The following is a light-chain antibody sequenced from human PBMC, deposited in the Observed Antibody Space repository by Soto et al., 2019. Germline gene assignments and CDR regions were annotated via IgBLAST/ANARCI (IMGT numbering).Light chain of an antibody. Sequence: SYELTQPHSLSVSPGQTSRLTCSGDALPKQYAFWYQQKPGQAPVLLIYKDSERPSGSPERFSGSSSGTTLTLTISGVRAEDEADYYCQSADSSGTYWVFGGGTKLTVL. CDR3: QSADSSGTYWV. CDR2: KDS. CDR1: ALPKQY. V-gene: IGLV3-25*03. J-gene: IGLJ3*02.